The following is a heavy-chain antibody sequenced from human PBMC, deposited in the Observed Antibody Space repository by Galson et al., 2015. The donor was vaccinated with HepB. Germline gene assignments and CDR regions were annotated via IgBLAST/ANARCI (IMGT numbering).Heavy chain of an antibody. D-gene: IGHD4-17*01. CDR2: IRSKVNGYAT. J-gene: IGHJ5*02. CDR1: GFTFSDTA. V-gene: IGHV3-73*01. CDR3: TSRVIKGDYFFDA. Sequence: SLRLSCAASGFTFSDTAIYWVRQTSGKGLEWIGRIRSKVNGYATAYAPSLNGRFTISRDDSENTAYLHMNSLKTEDTAIYYCTSRVIKGDYFFDAWGQGTLATVSS.